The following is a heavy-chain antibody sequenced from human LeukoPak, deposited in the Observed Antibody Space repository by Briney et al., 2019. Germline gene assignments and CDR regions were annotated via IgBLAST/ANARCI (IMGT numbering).Heavy chain of an antibody. J-gene: IGHJ4*02. V-gene: IGHV1-8*01. D-gene: IGHD2-2*01. CDR2: MNPNSGNK. CDR3: ARWGSTEVPADTFDY. CDR1: GYTFTSYD. Sequence: ASVKVSCKASGYTFTSYDINWVRQATGQGLEGMGWMNPNSGNKGYAQKFQGRVTMTKNTSLSTAYIELSSLRSEDMAEYYCARWGSTEVPADTFDYWGQGTLVTVSS.